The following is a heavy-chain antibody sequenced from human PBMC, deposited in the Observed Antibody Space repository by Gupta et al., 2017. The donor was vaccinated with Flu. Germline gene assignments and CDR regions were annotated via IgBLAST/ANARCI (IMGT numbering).Heavy chain of an antibody. CDR2: INHSGST. Sequence: QVQLQQWGAGLLKPSETLSLTCAVYGGSFSGYYWSWIRQPPGKGLEWIGEINHSGSTNYNPSLKSRVTISVDTSKNQFSLKLSSVTAADTAVYYCARGPGPAVGRIAAAGQVDYWGQGTLVTVSS. J-gene: IGHJ4*02. CDR3: ARGPGPAVGRIAAAGQVDY. D-gene: IGHD6-13*01. V-gene: IGHV4-34*01. CDR1: GGSFSGYY.